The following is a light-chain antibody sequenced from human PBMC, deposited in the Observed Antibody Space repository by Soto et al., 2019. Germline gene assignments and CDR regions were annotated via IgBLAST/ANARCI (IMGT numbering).Light chain of an antibody. Sequence: ERVMTRSPATLSVSPGVRATLSCSASPSIGDTLAWYQQKPGQSPRLLIYGASSRVTGFPDRFSGSVSGTDFTLNISSLQSDDFAVYYCQQDDKWPWTFGQGTKVDI. CDR2: GAS. V-gene: IGKV3-15*01. J-gene: IGKJ1*01. CDR3: QQDDKWPWT. CDR1: PSIGDT.